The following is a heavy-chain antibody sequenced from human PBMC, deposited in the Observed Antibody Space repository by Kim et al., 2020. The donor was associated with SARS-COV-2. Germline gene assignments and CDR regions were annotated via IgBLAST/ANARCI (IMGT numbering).Heavy chain of an antibody. Sequence: GGSLRLSCAASGFSFSRYGMHWVRQAPGKGLEWVALISYDGSNKYYADSVKGRFTISRDNSQNTLFLQMNSLRAEDTAVYYCAKDGKWEQCIYGFNVWGPGTMVTVSS. D-gene: IGHD1-26*01. CDR3: AKDGKWEQCIYGFNV. V-gene: IGHV3-30*18. CDR1: GFSFSRYG. CDR2: ISYDGSNK. J-gene: IGHJ3*01.